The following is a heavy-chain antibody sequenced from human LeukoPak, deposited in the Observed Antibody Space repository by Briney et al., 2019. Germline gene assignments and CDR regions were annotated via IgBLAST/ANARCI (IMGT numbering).Heavy chain of an antibody. V-gene: IGHV3-48*03. CDR1: GFTFSSYE. Sequence: GGSLRLSCAASGFTFSSYELNWVRQAPGKGLEWVSYISSSGTTIYYADSVRGRFTISRDKAQNSLFLQMDSLRTEDTAIYYCARGSGRGDYSDYWGQGTVVTVSS. CDR2: ISSSGTTI. D-gene: IGHD4-17*01. CDR3: ARGSGRGDYSDY. J-gene: IGHJ4*02.